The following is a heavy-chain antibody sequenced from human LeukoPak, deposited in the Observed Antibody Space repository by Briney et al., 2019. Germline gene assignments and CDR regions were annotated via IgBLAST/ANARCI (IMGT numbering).Heavy chain of an antibody. J-gene: IGHJ4*02. D-gene: IGHD4/OR15-4a*01. CDR3: ARRAGAYSHPYDY. Sequence: GSLGLSCAASGFTFSSYAMSWVRQAPGKGLECISGFSGSGGSTYYADSVKGRFTISRDNSKNTLYLQMNSLRAEDTAVYYCARRAGAYSHPYDYWGQGTLVTVSS. CDR2: FSGSGGST. CDR1: GFTFSSYA. V-gene: IGHV3-23*01.